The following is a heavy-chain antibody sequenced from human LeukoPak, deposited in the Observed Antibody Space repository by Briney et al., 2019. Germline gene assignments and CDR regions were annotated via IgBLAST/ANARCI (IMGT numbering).Heavy chain of an antibody. CDR2: IKQDGSEK. Sequence: GGPLRLPCAASGFTFSSYWMSWVRQAPGKGLEWVANIKQDGSEKYYVDSVKGRFTISRDNAKNSLYLQMNSLRAEDTAVYYCARKGSGVLLWFGELLLGAFDIWGQGTMVTVSS. J-gene: IGHJ3*02. V-gene: IGHV3-7*01. CDR3: ARKGSGVLLWFGELLLGAFDI. D-gene: IGHD3-10*01. CDR1: GFTFSSYW.